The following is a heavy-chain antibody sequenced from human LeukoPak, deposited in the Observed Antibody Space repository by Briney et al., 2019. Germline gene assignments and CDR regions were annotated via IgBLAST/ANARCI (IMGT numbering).Heavy chain of an antibody. CDR2: ISAYNGNT. D-gene: IGHD6-13*01. CDR1: GYTFTSYG. V-gene: IGHV1-18*04. Sequence: ASVKVSCKASGYTFTSYGISWVRQAPGQGLEWMGWISAYNGNTNYAQKLQGRVTMTTDTSTSTAYMELRSLRSDDTAVYYCARASGVSSSWYGGSYWGQGTLGTVSS. J-gene: IGHJ4*02. CDR3: ARASGVSSSWYGGSY.